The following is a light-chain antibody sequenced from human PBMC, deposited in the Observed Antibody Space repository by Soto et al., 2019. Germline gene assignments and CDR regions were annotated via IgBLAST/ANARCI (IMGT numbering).Light chain of an antibody. CDR1: SSDVGGYNY. J-gene: IGLJ1*01. V-gene: IGLV2-14*03. CDR3: SSYTTSNTRQIV. Sequence: QSALTQPASVSGSPGQSITISCTGTSSDVGGYNYVSWYQHHPGKAPKLLIYDVSNRPSGISNRFSGSKSDNTASLTISGLHPEDEADYYSSSYTTSNTRQIVFGTGTKLTVL. CDR2: DVS.